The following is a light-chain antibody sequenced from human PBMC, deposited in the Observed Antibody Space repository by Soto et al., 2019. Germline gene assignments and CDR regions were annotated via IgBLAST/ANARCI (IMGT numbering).Light chain of an antibody. J-gene: IGKJ1*01. Sequence: EIVLTQSPGTLSLSPGERATLSCRASQSVSSSYLAWYQQKPGQAPRLLIYGASSSATGIPDRFSGSGSGTDFTLTISRLEPEDFAVYYCQQYGSSPLAWTFGQGTKVEIK. CDR3: QQYGSSPLAWT. V-gene: IGKV3-20*01. CDR2: GAS. CDR1: QSVSSSY.